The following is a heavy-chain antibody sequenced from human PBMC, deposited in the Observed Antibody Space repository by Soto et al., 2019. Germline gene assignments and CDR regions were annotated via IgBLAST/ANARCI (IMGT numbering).Heavy chain of an antibody. D-gene: IGHD2-2*01. Sequence: XSVKVSCKASGYTFTSYDINWVRQATGQGLEWMGWMNPNSGNTGYAQKFQGRVTMTRNTSISTAYMELSSLRSEDTAVYYCARRPYCSSTSCYLSYYYGMDVWGQGTTVTVSS. CDR3: ARRPYCSSTSCYLSYYYGMDV. CDR2: MNPNSGNT. J-gene: IGHJ6*02. V-gene: IGHV1-8*01. CDR1: GYTFTSYD.